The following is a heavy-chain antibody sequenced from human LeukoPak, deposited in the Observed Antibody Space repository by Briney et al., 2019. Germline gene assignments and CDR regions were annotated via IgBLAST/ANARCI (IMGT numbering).Heavy chain of an antibody. J-gene: IGHJ4*02. CDR2: ISGGGGST. V-gene: IGHV3-23*01. CDR3: AKDVGKWESLHFFDY. CDR1: GFTFTGYS. D-gene: IGHD1-26*01. Sequence: GGSLRLSCAASGFTFTGYSMNWVRQAPGKGLEWVSTISGGGGSTYYADSVKGRFTISRDDSRNTLYLQMNSLRGDDTAVYYCAKDVGKWESLHFFDYWGQGTLVTVSS.